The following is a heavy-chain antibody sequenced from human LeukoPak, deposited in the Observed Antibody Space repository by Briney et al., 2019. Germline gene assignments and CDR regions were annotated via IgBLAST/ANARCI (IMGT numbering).Heavy chain of an antibody. V-gene: IGHV3-11*05. CDR3: VGAGSERRPLDY. CDR2: ISTSSTYT. D-gene: IGHD1-1*01. Sequence: GGSLRLSCAASRFTFSDYYMNWIRQAPGKGLEWVSYISTSSTYTSYADSVKGRFTISRDNAKNSLSLQMSSLRAEDMAVYYCVGAGSERRPLDYWGQGTLVTVSS. J-gene: IGHJ4*02. CDR1: RFTFSDYY.